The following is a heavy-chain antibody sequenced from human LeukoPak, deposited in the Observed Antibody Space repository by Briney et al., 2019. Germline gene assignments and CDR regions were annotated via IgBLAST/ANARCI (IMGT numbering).Heavy chain of an antibody. V-gene: IGHV4-39*07. CDR2: IFYSGST. J-gene: IGHJ4*02. CDR1: GGSISTSSYY. Sequence: ASETLSLTCTVSGGSISTSSYYWGWVRQPPGKGLEWIGNIFYSGSTYYSPSLKSRVTISLDTSRNQFSLKLSSVTAADTAVYYCASLKPSVWFGEPHYFDYWGQGTLVTVSS. CDR3: ASLKPSVWFGEPHYFDY. D-gene: IGHD3-10*01.